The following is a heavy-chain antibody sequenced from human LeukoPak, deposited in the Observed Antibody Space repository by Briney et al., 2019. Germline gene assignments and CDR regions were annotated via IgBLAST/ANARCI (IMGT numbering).Heavy chain of an antibody. J-gene: IGHJ4*02. V-gene: IGHV3-7*01. CDR2: IKQDGSEK. D-gene: IGHD3/OR15-3a*01. CDR3: ARASYDFWSGYFDY. CDR1: GFTFSSYW. Sequence: GGSLRLSCAASGFTFSSYWMSWVRQAPGKGLEWVANIKQDGSEKYYVDSVKGRFTTSRDNAKNSLYLQMNSLRAEDTAVYYCARASYDFWSGYFDYWGQGTLVTVSS.